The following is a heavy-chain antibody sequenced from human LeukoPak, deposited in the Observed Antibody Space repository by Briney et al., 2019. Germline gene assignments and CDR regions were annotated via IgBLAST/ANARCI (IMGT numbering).Heavy chain of an antibody. CDR3: ARHLGYSSDY. Sequence: GGSLRLSCAASGFTFSSYWMHWVRQAPGKGLVGVSRINSDGSSPNYADSVKGRFTISRDNAKNTLYLQMNSLRAEDTAVYYCARHLGYSSDYWGQGTLVTVSS. CDR2: INSDGSSP. D-gene: IGHD5-18*01. CDR1: GFTFSSYW. J-gene: IGHJ4*02. V-gene: IGHV3-74*01.